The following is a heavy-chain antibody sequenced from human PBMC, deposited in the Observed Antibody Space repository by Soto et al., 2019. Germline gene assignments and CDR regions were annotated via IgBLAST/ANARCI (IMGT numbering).Heavy chain of an antibody. CDR2: VNGGGDRT. Sequence: PGGSLRLYCAASGGTFSRYAMSWVRQAPGKGLEWVTTVNGGGDRTYYGDSVKGRFTISRDNFKNTVFLQMSSLGAEDTAVYFCAKTNAIYGVVKVKGWFDPWGQGTLVTVSS. D-gene: IGHD3-3*01. CDR1: GGTFSRYA. J-gene: IGHJ5*02. V-gene: IGHV3-23*01. CDR3: AKTNAIYGVVKVKGWFDP.